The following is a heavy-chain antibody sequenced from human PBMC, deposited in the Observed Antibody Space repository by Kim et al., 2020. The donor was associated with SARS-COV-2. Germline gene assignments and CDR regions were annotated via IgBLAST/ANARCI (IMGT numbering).Heavy chain of an antibody. CDR3: ASGHQDFWSGYYQRGLFDY. D-gene: IGHD3-3*01. Sequence: SVKVSCKASGGTFSSYAFSWVRQAPGQGLEWMGGIIPIFGTPNYAQKFQGRVTITADESTSTAYMELSSLRSEDTAVYYCASGHQDFWSGYYQRGLFDYWGQGILVTVSS. J-gene: IGHJ4*02. CDR2: IIPIFGTP. CDR1: GGTFSSYA. V-gene: IGHV1-69*13.